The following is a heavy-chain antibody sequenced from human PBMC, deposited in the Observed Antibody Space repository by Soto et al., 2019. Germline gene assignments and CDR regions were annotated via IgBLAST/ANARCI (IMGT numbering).Heavy chain of an antibody. CDR1: GYSFTSYW. V-gene: IGHV5-51*01. J-gene: IGHJ6*02. Sequence: PGESLKISCKGSGYSFTSYWIGWVRQMPGKGLEWMGIIYPGDSDTRYSPSFQGQVTISADKSISTAYLQWSSLKASDTAMYYCARRGTYYYDSSGYYWNYYYYGMDVWGQGTTVTVSS. D-gene: IGHD3-22*01. CDR2: IYPGDSDT. CDR3: ARRGTYYYDSSGYYWNYYYYGMDV.